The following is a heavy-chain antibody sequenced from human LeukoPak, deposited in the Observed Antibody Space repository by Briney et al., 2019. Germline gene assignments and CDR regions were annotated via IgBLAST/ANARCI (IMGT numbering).Heavy chain of an antibody. V-gene: IGHV3-66*01. CDR3: AREGRGVYYGSGSFDY. CDR1: GFTVSSNY. J-gene: IGHJ4*02. D-gene: IGHD3-10*01. Sequence: PGGSLRLSCAASGFTVSSNYMSWVRQAPGKGLEWVSVIYSGGSTYYADSVKGRFTISRDNSKNTLYLQMNSLRAEDTAVYYCAREGRGVYYGSGSFDYWGQGTLVTVSS. CDR2: IYSGGST.